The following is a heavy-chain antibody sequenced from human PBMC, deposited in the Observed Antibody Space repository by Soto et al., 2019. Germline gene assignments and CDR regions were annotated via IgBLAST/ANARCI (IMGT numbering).Heavy chain of an antibody. CDR1: GGTFSSYA. CDR3: ARGGSYRKKYNFDY. V-gene: IGHV1-69*06. J-gene: IGHJ4*02. D-gene: IGHD1-26*01. Sequence: SVKVSCKASGGTFSSYAISWVRQAPGQGLEWMGGIIPIFGTANYAQKFQGRVTITADKSTSAAYMELSSLRSEDTAVYYCARGGSYRKKYNFDYWGQGTLVTVSS. CDR2: IIPIFGTA.